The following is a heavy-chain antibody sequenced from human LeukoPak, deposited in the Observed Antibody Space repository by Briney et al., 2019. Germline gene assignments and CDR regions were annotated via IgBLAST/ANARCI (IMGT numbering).Heavy chain of an antibody. CDR1: GFTVSSNY. Sequence: GGSLRLSCAAAGFTVSSNYMSWVRQAPGKGLEWVGFIYSDGSAYYADSVKGRFSISRDNSKNTLYLQVNSLRAEDMAVYYLVRDKSVVVPSSNYSFDLWGRGTLVTVSS. D-gene: IGHD2-15*01. V-gene: IGHV3-53*01. J-gene: IGHJ2*01. CDR2: IYSDGSA. CDR3: VRDKSVVVPSSNYSFDL.